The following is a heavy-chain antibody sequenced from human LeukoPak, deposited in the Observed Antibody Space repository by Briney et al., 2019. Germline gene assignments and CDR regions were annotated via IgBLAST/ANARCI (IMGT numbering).Heavy chain of an antibody. CDR1: GYTFTGYY. D-gene: IGHD1-26*01. J-gene: IGHJ4*02. V-gene: IGHV1-2*02. CDR3: ARARGARVGAMVLGY. Sequence: GSSVKVSCKASGYTFTGYYMHWVRQAPGQGLEWMGWINPNSGGTNYAQKFQGRVTMTRDTSISTAYMELSRLRSDDTAVYYCARARGARVGAMVLGYWGQGTLVTVSS. CDR2: INPNSGGT.